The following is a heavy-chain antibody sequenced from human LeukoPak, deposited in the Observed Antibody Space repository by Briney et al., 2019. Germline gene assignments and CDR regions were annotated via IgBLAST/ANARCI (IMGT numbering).Heavy chain of an antibody. V-gene: IGHV1-18*01. D-gene: IGHD3-9*01. CDR1: GYTFTSYG. Sequence: ASVKASCKASGYTFTSYGISWVRQAPGQGLEWMGWINPYNGNTKYAQKFQGRVTITADKSTSTAYMELSSLRSEDTAVYYCARGAYDTLGGYYMDVWGKGTTVTVSS. J-gene: IGHJ6*03. CDR3: ARGAYDTLGGYYMDV. CDR2: INPYNGNT.